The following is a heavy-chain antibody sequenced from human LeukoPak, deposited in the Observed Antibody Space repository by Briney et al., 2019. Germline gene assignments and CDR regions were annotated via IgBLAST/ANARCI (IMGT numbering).Heavy chain of an antibody. J-gene: IGHJ4*02. CDR2: ISSSSSYI. CDR3: ARDKVTSCYD. CDR1: GFTFSSYS. D-gene: IGHD2-2*01. Sequence: PGGSLRLFCAASGFTFSSYSMNWVGQAPGRGLEWVSSISSSSSYIYYADSVKGRFTISRDNAKNSLYLQMNSLRAEDTAVYYCARDKVTSCYDWGQGTLVTVSS. V-gene: IGHV3-21*01.